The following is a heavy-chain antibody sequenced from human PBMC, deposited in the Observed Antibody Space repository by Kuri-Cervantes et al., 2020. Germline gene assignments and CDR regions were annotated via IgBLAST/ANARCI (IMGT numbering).Heavy chain of an antibody. D-gene: IGHD5-12*01. Sequence: GESLKISCATSGFIFSSFDMHWVRQAPGKGLEWVSIIWFDGTKIYYADSVKGRFTISRDNSKSTLYLQMNSLRVEDTAVYYCARARFSGYEYFENWGQGTLVTVSS. CDR3: ARARFSGYEYFEN. CDR2: IWFDGTKI. J-gene: IGHJ4*02. V-gene: IGHV3-33*01. CDR1: GFIFSSFD.